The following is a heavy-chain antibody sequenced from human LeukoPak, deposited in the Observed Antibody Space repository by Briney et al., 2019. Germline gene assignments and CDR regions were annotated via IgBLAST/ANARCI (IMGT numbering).Heavy chain of an antibody. CDR1: GFTFSHYW. J-gene: IGHJ2*01. CDR3: ARDQVSMIVVRTTNWFFDL. Sequence: GGSLRLSCAASGFTFSHYWMRWVRQAPGKGLEWLANINQDGSEIYYVDSVKGRFTISRDNGKNSLYLQINSLRANETPVYYCARDQVSMIVVRTTNWFFDLWGRGTLVTVSS. D-gene: IGHD3-22*01. CDR2: INQDGSEI. V-gene: IGHV3-7*01.